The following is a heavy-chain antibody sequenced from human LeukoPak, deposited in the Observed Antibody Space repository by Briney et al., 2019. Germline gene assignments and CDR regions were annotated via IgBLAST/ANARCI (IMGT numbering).Heavy chain of an antibody. J-gene: IGHJ4*02. CDR2: INHSGST. V-gene: IGHV4-34*03. Sequence: SETLSLTCAVYGGSFSGYYWNWIRQPPGKGLEWIGEINHSGSTNYNPSLKSRVIISVDKSKNQFSLKLSSVTAADTAVYYCIGNGYYSLEYWGQGTLVTVSS. CDR3: IGNGYYSLEY. CDR1: GGSFSGYY. D-gene: IGHD3-3*01.